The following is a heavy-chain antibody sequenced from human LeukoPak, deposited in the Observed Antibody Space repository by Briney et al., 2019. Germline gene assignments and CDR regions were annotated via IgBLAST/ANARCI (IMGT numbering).Heavy chain of an antibody. D-gene: IGHD1-26*01. Sequence: SQTLSLTCTVSGGSISSGSYCWSWIRQPAGKGLEWIGRICPSGSTSYSPSLKSRVTISVDTSKNQFSLKLSSVTAADTAVYYCARDRPIVGAMTAFDIWGQGTMVTVSS. V-gene: IGHV4-61*02. CDR3: ARDRPIVGAMTAFDI. CDR1: GGSISSGSYC. CDR2: ICPSGST. J-gene: IGHJ3*02.